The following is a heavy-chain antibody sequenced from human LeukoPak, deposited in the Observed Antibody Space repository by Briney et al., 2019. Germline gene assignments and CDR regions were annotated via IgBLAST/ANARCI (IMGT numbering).Heavy chain of an antibody. D-gene: IGHD1-7*01. CDR2: IYYSGST. CDR1: GGSISSSSYY. Sequence: SETLSLTCTVSGGSISSSSYYWGWLRQPPGKGLEWIGSIYYSGSTYYNPSLKSRVTISVDTSKNQFSLKLSSVTAADTAVYYCAREPYNWNYVWFDPWGQGTLVTVSS. V-gene: IGHV4-39*07. J-gene: IGHJ5*02. CDR3: AREPYNWNYVWFDP.